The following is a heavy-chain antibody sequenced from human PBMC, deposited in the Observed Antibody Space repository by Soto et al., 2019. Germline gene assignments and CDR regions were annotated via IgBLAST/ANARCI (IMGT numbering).Heavy chain of an antibody. J-gene: IGHJ5*02. Sequence: SVKVSCKASGYTFTSYGISWVRQAPGQGLEWMGWISAYNGNTNYAQKLQGRVTMTTDTSTSTAYMELRSLRSDDTAVYYCARDLDDTTVFGYCSGGSCYSGSCWFDPWG. CDR3: ARDLDDTTVFGYCSGGSCYSGSCWFDP. CDR1: GYTFTSYG. CDR2: ISAYNGNT. V-gene: IGHV1-18*01. D-gene: IGHD2-15*01.